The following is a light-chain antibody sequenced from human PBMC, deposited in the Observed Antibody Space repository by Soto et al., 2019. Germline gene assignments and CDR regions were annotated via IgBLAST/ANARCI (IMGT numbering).Light chain of an antibody. CDR3: AAWDDSLSGYV. J-gene: IGLJ1*01. CDR2: SNN. CDR1: SSNIGSNY. Sequence: QSALTQPPSASGTPGQRVTISCSGSSSNIGSNYVYWYQQLPGTAPKLLIYSNNQRPSGVPDRFSGSKSGTSASLAISGLRSGDEADYYCAAWDDSLSGYVLGTGTKVTVL. V-gene: IGLV1-47*02.